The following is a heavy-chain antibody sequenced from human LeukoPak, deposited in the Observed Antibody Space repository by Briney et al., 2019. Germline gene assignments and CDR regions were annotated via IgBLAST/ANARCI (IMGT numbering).Heavy chain of an antibody. J-gene: IGHJ4*02. CDR1: GFTVSSNY. CDR2: IYSGGST. CDR3: AREYCSSISCYFDY. V-gene: IGHV3-53*04. D-gene: IGHD2-2*01. Sequence: GGSLRLSCAASGFTVSSNYMSWVRQAPGKGLEWVSVIYSGGSTYYADSVKGRFTISKHNSKNTLYLQMNSLRAEDTAVYYCAREYCSSISCYFDYWGQGTLVTVSS.